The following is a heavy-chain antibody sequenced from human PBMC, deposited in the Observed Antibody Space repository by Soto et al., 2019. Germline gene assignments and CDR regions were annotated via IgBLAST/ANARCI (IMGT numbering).Heavy chain of an antibody. Sequence: QMQLQESGPGLVKPSQTLSLTCTVSGCSISSGNYYWSWIRQPPGKGLEWIGFISYSGSAYYNPSLKSRGTISVDTSKNPFSLNMSFVTAADTAVYYCATMGTPATGLYYFDYWGQGTLVTVSS. D-gene: IGHD2-15*01. CDR2: ISYSGSA. CDR1: GCSISSGNYY. J-gene: IGHJ4*02. CDR3: ATMGTPATGLYYFDY. V-gene: IGHV4-30-4*01.